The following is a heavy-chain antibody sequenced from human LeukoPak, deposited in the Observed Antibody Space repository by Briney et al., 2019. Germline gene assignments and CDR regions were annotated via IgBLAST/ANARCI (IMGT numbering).Heavy chain of an antibody. J-gene: IGHJ6*02. D-gene: IGHD6-6*01. CDR3: ARVVKYYYYGMDV. V-gene: IGHV4-59*01. CDR1: GGSISSYY. Sequence: PSETLSLTCTVSGGSISSYYWSWIRQPPGKGLEWIGYIYYSGSTNYNPSLKSRVTISVDTSKNQFSLKLSSVTAADTAVYYRARVVKYYYYGMDVWGQGTTVTVS. CDR2: IYYSGST.